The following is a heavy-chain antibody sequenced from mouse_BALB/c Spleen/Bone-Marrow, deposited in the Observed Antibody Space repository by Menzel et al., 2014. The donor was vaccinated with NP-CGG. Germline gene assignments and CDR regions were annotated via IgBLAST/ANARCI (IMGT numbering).Heavy chain of an antibody. CDR2: INPSTGYT. D-gene: IGHD2-2*01. V-gene: IGHV1-7*01. CDR3: ARGLRRGPPY. Sequence: QVQLQQSGAELAKPGASVKMSCKASGYTFTSYWMHWVKQRPGQGLEWIGYINPSTGYTEYNQKFKDKATLTADKSSSTAYVQLSSLTSEDSAVYYCARGLRRGPPYWGQGTLVTVSA. CDR1: GYTFTSYW. J-gene: IGHJ3*01.